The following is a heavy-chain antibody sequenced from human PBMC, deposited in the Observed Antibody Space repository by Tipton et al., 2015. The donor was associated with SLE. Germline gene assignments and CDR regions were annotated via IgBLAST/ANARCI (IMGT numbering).Heavy chain of an antibody. CDR3: ARDSCGGDCYGYYYMDV. V-gene: IGHV4-39*06. D-gene: IGHD2-21*01. J-gene: IGHJ6*03. Sequence: TLSLTCTVSAASISSGDFYWSWIRQPPGKGLEWIGEINHSGSTNYNPSLKSRVTISVDTSKNQFPLKLSSVTAADTAVYYCARDSCGGDCYGYYYMDVWGKGTTVTVSS. CDR2: INHSGST. CDR1: AASISSGDFY.